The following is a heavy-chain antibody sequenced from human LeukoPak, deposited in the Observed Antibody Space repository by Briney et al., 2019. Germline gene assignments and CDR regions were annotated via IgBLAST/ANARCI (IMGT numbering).Heavy chain of an antibody. D-gene: IGHD3-10*01. CDR2: ISNSGSSK. Sequence: GGSLRLSCAASGFTFSSCEMNWVRQAPGKGLEWLSYISNSGSSKYYADSVRGRFTISRDNAKNSLYLQMNSLRAEDTAVYYCARARVPGELNYWGQGTLVTVSS. CDR3: ARARVPGELNY. J-gene: IGHJ4*02. CDR1: GFTFSSCE. V-gene: IGHV3-48*03.